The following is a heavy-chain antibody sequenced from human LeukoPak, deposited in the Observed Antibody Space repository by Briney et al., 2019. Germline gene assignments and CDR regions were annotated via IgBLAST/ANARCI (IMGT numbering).Heavy chain of an antibody. Sequence: SETLSLTCTVSGGSISSYYWSWIRQPPGKGLEWTGYIYYSGSTNYNPSLKSRVTISVDTSKNQFSLKLSSVTAADTAVYYCAGSYYYGSGSYYTPLFDYWGQGALVTVSS. V-gene: IGHV4-59*08. D-gene: IGHD3-10*01. CDR2: IYYSGST. J-gene: IGHJ4*02. CDR3: AGSYYYGSGSYYTPLFDY. CDR1: GGSISSYY.